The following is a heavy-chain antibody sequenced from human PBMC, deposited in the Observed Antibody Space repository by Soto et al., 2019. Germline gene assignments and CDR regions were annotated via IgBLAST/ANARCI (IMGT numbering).Heavy chain of an antibody. J-gene: IGHJ4*02. CDR2: ISASGGST. CDR1: GFTFSSDA. Sequence: EVQLLDSGGDLIQAGGSLRLSCAASGFTFSSDAMSWVRQGPGKGLEWVSGISASGGSTYYADSGKGRFTISRDNSKNTLYLRMRSLKADDTGIYYFAKGPGPGQWLATGSYYFDSWGQGTLVTVSS. CDR3: AKGPGPGQWLATGSYYFDS. D-gene: IGHD6-19*01. V-gene: IGHV3-23*01.